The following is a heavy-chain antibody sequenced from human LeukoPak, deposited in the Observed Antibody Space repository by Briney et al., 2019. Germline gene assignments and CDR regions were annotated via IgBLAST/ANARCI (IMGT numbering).Heavy chain of an antibody. J-gene: IGHJ4*02. Sequence: GSLRPSRAASGFNFRSYGMHWVRQAPGQGPEWVAVIWYDGSNKYYADSVKGRFTISRDNSKNTLYLQMNSLRAEDTAVYYCARDRDYYDSSGYGYWGQGTLVTVSS. V-gene: IGHV3-33*08. CDR1: GFNFRSYG. CDR2: IWYDGSNK. D-gene: IGHD3-22*01. CDR3: ARDRDYYDSSGYGY.